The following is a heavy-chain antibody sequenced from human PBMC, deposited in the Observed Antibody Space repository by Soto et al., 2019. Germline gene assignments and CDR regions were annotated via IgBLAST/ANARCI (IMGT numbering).Heavy chain of an antibody. D-gene: IGHD2-21*02. Sequence: GASVKVSCKASGGTFSSYAISWVRQAPGQGLEWMGGIIPIFGTANYAQKFQGRVTITADESTSTAYMELSSLRSEDTAVYYCARVTRGAYCGGDCYGAFDIWGQGTMVTVSS. V-gene: IGHV1-69*13. J-gene: IGHJ3*02. CDR2: IIPIFGTA. CDR3: ARVTRGAYCGGDCYGAFDI. CDR1: GGTFSSYA.